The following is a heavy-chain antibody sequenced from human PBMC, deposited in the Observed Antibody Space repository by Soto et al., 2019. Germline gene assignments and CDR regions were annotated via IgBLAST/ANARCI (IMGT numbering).Heavy chain of an antibody. CDR1: GFTFSDYY. J-gene: IGHJ6*02. Sequence: QVQLVESGGGLVKPGGSLRLSCAASGFTFSDYYMSWIRQAPGKGREWVSYISSSSSYTNYADSVKGRFTISGDNAKNSLYLQMNSLRDEDTAVYYCARDHYDILTGYYDYGMDVWGQGTTVTVSS. D-gene: IGHD3-9*01. CDR3: ARDHYDILTGYYDYGMDV. CDR2: ISSSSSYT. V-gene: IGHV3-11*06.